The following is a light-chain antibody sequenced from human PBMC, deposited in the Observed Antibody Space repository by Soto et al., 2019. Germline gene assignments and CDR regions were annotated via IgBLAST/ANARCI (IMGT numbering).Light chain of an antibody. CDR2: EVS. Sequence: QSVLTQPASVSGPPGQSITISCTGTSSDVGGYNYVSWYQQHPGKAPKLMIYEVSNRPSGVSNRFSGSKSGNTASLTISGLQAEDEADYYCSSYTSSSTYVVFGGGTKVTVL. V-gene: IGLV2-14*01. J-gene: IGLJ2*01. CDR1: SSDVGGYNY. CDR3: SSYTSSSTYVV.